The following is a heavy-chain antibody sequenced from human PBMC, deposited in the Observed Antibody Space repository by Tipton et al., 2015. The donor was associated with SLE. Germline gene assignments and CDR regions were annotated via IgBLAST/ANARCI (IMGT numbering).Heavy chain of an antibody. Sequence: TLSLTCAVYGGSFSGYYWSWIRQPPGKGLEWIGELNHSGSTNYSPSLKSRVTISVDTSKNQFSLELISVTAADTAVYYCARRHFDTSGYYRGAFDVWGQGKIVTVSS. J-gene: IGHJ3*01. CDR3: ARRHFDTSGYYRGAFDV. CDR1: GGSFSGYY. CDR2: LNHSGST. D-gene: IGHD3-22*01. V-gene: IGHV4-34*01.